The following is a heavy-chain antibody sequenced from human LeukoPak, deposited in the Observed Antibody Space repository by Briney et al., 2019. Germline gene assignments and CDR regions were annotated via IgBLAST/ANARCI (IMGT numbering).Heavy chain of an antibody. V-gene: IGHV3-7*01. D-gene: IGHD1-1*01. CDR1: GFTFTTYY. J-gene: IGHJ4*02. CDR2: ISQDGRTK. CDR3: ARENWSNDY. Sequence: PGGSLRLSCAASGFTFTTYYMTWVRQAPGRGLEWLANISQDGRTKYYADSVEGRFAISRDNAINSVFLQMHSVRAEDTAVYYCARENWSNDYWGQGTLVTVSS.